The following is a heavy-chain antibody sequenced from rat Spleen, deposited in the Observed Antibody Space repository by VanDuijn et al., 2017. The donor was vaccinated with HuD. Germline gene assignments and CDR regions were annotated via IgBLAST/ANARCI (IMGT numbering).Heavy chain of an antibody. J-gene: IGHJ4*01. V-gene: IGHV5S13*01. Sequence: EVQLVESGGGLVQPGRSLKLSCAASGFTFSDYGMAWVRQAPTKGLEWIASISTGGTNTYYRGSVKGRFTISRDNAKNTQCLQMDSLRSEDTATYYCTRGYVMDAWGQGASVTVSS. CDR3: TRGYVMDA. CDR1: GFTFSDYG. CDR2: ISTGGTNT.